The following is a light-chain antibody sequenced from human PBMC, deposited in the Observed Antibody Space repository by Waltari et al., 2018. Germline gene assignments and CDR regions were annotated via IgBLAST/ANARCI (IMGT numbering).Light chain of an antibody. CDR1: QTIKTN. Sequence: EIVVTQSPATLSVSPGAGATLSCRASQTIKTNLAWYQQKPGQAPRLLIYDASTRATGIPARFSGSGSGTEFTLTISSLQSEDFAIYFCQQYNEWPPISTFGQGTNLEIK. J-gene: IGKJ2*01. V-gene: IGKV3-15*01. CDR3: QQYNEWPPIST. CDR2: DAS.